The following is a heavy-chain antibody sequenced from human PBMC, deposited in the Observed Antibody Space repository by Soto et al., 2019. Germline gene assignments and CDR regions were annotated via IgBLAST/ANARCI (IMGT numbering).Heavy chain of an antibody. Sequence: GGSLRLSCAGSGFTFSSDGIHWVRQAPGKGLEWVALISYDGGNEKYTESVKDRFTISRDDSHNVAYLQMSSLRTEDTAMYYCAKDRYSGTYPTDFDYWGQGSLVTVSS. CDR3: AKDRYSGTYPTDFDY. J-gene: IGHJ4*02. CDR1: GFTFSSDG. CDR2: ISYDGGNE. V-gene: IGHV3-30*18. D-gene: IGHD1-26*01.